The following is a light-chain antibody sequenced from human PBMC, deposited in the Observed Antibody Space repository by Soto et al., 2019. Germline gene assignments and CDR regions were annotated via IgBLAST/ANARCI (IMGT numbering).Light chain of an antibody. Sequence: EILLTQSPGSLCLSPGERATLSCRASQSVSSANFAWYQQKPGQAPRLLIYGTSSRATGIKERLSGSGSGTVFTLTINILEHDDFAVYYCNKYGNSPQTFGKGKTVDIK. J-gene: IGKJ1*01. CDR2: GTS. CDR3: NKYGNSPQT. V-gene: IGKV3-20*01. CDR1: QSVSSAN.